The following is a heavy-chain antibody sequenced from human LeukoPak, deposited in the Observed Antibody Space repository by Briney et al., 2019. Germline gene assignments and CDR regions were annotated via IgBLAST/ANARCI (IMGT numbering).Heavy chain of an antibody. CDR2: IYYSGST. Sequence: NPSETLSLTCTVSGGSISSSSYYWGWIRQPPGKGLEWIGSIYYSGSTYYNPSLKSRVTISVDTSKNQFSLKLSSVTAADTAVYYCARLPLYCSSTSCWGAWYWFDPWGQGTLVTVSS. J-gene: IGHJ5*02. CDR1: GGSISSSSYY. CDR3: ARLPLYCSSTSCWGAWYWFDP. D-gene: IGHD2-2*01. V-gene: IGHV4-39*07.